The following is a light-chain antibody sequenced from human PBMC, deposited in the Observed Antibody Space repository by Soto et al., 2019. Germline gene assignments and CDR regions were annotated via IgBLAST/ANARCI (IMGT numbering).Light chain of an antibody. V-gene: IGKV1-5*01. CDR3: QQYNSYS. CDR1: QSISNW. J-gene: IGKJ1*01. CDR2: HAS. Sequence: IQLTQSPSTLPAYVGDRVTLTCRASQSISNWLAWYQQKPGTAPKLLIYHASILETAVPSRFSGNGSGTEFTLTISSLQPGDFATYYCQQYNSYSFGQGSRVEIK.